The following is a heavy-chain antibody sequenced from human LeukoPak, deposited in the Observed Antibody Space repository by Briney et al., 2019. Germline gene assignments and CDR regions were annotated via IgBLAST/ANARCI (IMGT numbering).Heavy chain of an antibody. V-gene: IGHV3-11*04. CDR3: ARDSSGWYHWFDP. J-gene: IGHJ5*02. CDR2: ITSSGSTI. Sequence: GGSLRLSCAASGFNFSDYYMSWIRQAPGKGLEWISYITSSGSTIYYADSVKGRFTISRDNAKNSLYLQMNSLRAEDTAVYHCARDSSGWYHWFDPWGQGTLVIVSS. CDR1: GFNFSDYY. D-gene: IGHD6-19*01.